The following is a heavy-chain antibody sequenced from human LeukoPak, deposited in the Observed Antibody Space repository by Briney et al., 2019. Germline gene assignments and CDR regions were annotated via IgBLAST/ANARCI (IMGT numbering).Heavy chain of an antibody. V-gene: IGHV4-59*08. CDR1: GGSISSYY. CDR2: VHYTGST. Sequence: SETLSLTCTVSGGSISSYYWSWIRQPPGKELDWIGYVHYTGSTSYNPFLKSRVTMSVDTSKNQFSLKLTSVTAADTAVYYCARQRSCSGGSCYPFDPWGQGTLVTVSS. CDR3: ARQRSCSGGSCYPFDP. J-gene: IGHJ5*02. D-gene: IGHD2-15*01.